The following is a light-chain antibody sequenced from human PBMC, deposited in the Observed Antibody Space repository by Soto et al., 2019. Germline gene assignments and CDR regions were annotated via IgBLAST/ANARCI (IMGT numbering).Light chain of an antibody. CDR2: GAS. V-gene: IGKV3-20*01. CDR1: QSVSSSY. CDR3: QQYGNSPYT. J-gene: IGKJ2*01. Sequence: EIVLTQSPGTLSLSPGERATLSCRASQSVSSSYLAWYQQKPGQAPRLLIYGASSRATGIPARFSGSGSGTDFDLTISRLEPEDFPVYYCQQYGNSPYTFGQGTKLEIK.